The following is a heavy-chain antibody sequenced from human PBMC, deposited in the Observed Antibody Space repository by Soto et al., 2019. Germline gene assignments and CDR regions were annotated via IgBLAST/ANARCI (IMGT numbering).Heavy chain of an antibody. D-gene: IGHD3-3*01. Sequence: SEILSLTCAVYGGCFSGYYWSWIRQPPGKGLEWIGEINHSGSTNYNPSLKSRVTISVDTSKNQFSLKLSSVTAADTAVYYCATLRPYYDFWSGSHDAFDIWGQGTMVTVSS. J-gene: IGHJ3*02. CDR1: GGCFSGYY. CDR2: INHSGST. CDR3: ATLRPYYDFWSGSHDAFDI. V-gene: IGHV4-34*01.